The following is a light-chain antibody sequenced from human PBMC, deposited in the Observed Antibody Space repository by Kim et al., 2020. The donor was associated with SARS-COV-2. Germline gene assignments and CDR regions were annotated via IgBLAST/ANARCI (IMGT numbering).Light chain of an antibody. CDR3: QAWDSGAVV. Sequence: SYELTQPPSESVSPGQTASITCSGDNLGNKYISRYQKKSGQSPVVVIFQDDKRPSGIPERFSGSTSDNTATLTISGTQAMDEADYYCQAWDSGAVVFGGGTQLTVL. CDR1: NLGNKY. CDR2: QDD. J-gene: IGLJ3*02. V-gene: IGLV3-1*01.